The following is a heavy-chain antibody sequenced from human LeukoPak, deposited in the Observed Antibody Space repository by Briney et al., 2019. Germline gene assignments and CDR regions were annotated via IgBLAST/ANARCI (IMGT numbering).Heavy chain of an antibody. CDR2: ISWDGSVT. CDR3: AKDTGTAMATRTFDS. Sequence: PGGSLRLSCAASGFTFDYYSIHWVRQAPGKGLEWVSLISWDGSVTYYADSVKGRFTVSRDNRKKSLFLQMNSLRTEDTALYYCAKDTGTAMATRTFDSWGQGTLVTVSS. V-gene: IGHV3-43*01. J-gene: IGHJ4*02. CDR1: GFTFDYYS. D-gene: IGHD5-18*01.